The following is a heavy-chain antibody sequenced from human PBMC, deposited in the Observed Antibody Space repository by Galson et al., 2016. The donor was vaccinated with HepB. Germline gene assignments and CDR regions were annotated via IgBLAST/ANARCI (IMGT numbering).Heavy chain of an antibody. CDR1: GFTFSNYA. CDR2: MSGSGSNT. J-gene: IGHJ4*02. Sequence: SLRLSCAASGFTFSNYAMSWVRQAPGKGLEWVSTMSGSGSNTYYADSVKGRFTISRDNSRNTVFLQMNSLTAEDTAVYYCAKAPSGWAYYFDYWGQGSLVTVAS. D-gene: IGHD6-19*01. CDR3: AKAPSGWAYYFDY. V-gene: IGHV3-23*01.